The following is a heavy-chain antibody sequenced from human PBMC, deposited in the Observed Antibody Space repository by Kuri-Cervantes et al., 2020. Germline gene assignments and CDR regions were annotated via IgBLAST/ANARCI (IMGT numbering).Heavy chain of an antibody. CDR3: ARGRRIASRRNWFDP. CDR2: VNPNSGNT. Sequence: ASVKVSCKASGYTFTSYDINWLRQATGQGLEWMGWVNPNSGNTGYAQKFQGRVTMTLNTSISTAYMELSSLRSYDTAVYYCARGRRIASRRNWFDPWGQGTLVTVSS. V-gene: IGHV1-8*01. D-gene: IGHD6-6*01. J-gene: IGHJ5*02. CDR1: GYTFTSYD.